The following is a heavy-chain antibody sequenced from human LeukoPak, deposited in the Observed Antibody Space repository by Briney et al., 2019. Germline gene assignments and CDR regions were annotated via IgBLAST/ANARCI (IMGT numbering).Heavy chain of an antibody. V-gene: IGHV3-21*01. CDR1: GFTFSSSE. D-gene: IGHD2-2*01. Sequence: GGSLRLSCAASGFTFSSSEMNWVRQAPGKGLEWVSSISSSSSYIYYADSVKGRFIISRDNAKNSLYLQMNSLRAEDTAVYYCARIPTYCSSTSCNPGGYWGQGTLVTVPS. CDR2: ISSSSSYI. CDR3: ARIPTYCSSTSCNPGGY. J-gene: IGHJ4*02.